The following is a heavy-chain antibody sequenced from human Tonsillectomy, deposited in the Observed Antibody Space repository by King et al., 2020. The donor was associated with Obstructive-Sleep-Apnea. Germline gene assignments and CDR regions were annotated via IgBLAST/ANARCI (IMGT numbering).Heavy chain of an antibody. CDR2: IYYSGST. CDR3: ARDRGYDSSGYSYYFDY. V-gene: IGHV4-31*03. D-gene: IGHD3-22*01. Sequence: VQLQESGPGLVKPSQTLSLTCTVSGGSISSGGYYWSWIRQHPGKGLEWIGYIYYSGSTYYNPSLKIRVTLEVDTAKNQFSLKLSSVTAADTAVYYCARDRGYDSSGYSYYFDYWGQGTLVTVSS. J-gene: IGHJ4*02. CDR1: GGSISSGGYY.